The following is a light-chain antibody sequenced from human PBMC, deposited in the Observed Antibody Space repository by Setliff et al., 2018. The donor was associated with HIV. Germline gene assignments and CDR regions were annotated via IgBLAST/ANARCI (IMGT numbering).Light chain of an antibody. CDR1: NSDVGGYNF. Sequence: QSALTQPASVSGSPGQSITISCTGTNSDVGGYNFVSWFQQHPGKAPKLMIYEVTNRPSGVSNRFSGSKSGNTASLTISGLQAEDEADYYCSSYTTSSTRVFGGGTKVTV. CDR2: EVT. V-gene: IGLV2-14*01. CDR3: SSYTTSSTRV. J-gene: IGLJ3*02.